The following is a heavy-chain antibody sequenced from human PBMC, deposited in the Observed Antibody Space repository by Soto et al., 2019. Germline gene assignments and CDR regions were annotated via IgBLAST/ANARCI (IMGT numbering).Heavy chain of an antibody. J-gene: IGHJ4*02. D-gene: IGHD2-15*01. Sequence: GSLRLSCAASEFTFSSYSMSWVRHAPGERLEWLSSISGSGGSIYYADSVKGGFTIPRDNSKNTLYLQMNRLRAEDTALYYCAKGARSKSSDSWGQ. V-gene: IGHV3-23*01. CDR2: ISGSGGSI. CDR3: AKGARSKSSDS. CDR1: EFTFSSYS.